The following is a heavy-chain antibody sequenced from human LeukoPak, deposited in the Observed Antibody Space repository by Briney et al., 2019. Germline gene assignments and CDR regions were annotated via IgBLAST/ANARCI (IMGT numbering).Heavy chain of an antibody. V-gene: IGHV3-53*01. CDR1: GFTVSSNY. Sequence: PGGSLRLSCAASGFTVSSNYMSWVRQAPGKGLEWVSVIYSGGSTYYADSVKGRFTIPRDNAKNSLYLQMNSLRAEDTAVYYCAREAHDFWSGYYWYYFDYWGQGTLVTVPS. CDR3: AREAHDFWSGYYWYYFDY. D-gene: IGHD3-3*01. J-gene: IGHJ4*02. CDR2: IYSGGST.